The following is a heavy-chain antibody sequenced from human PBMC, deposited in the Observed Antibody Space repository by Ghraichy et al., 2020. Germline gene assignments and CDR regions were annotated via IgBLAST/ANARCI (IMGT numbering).Heavy chain of an antibody. J-gene: IGHJ5*02. CDR3: ARHGRWELRGGDWFDP. Sequence: SETLSLTCTVSGGSISSYYWSWIRQPPGKGLEWIGYIYYSGSTNYNPSLKRRVTISVDTSKNQFSLKLSSVTAADTAVYYCARHGRWELRGGDWFDPWGQGTLVTVSS. V-gene: IGHV4-59*08. D-gene: IGHD1-26*01. CDR1: GGSISSYY. CDR2: IYYSGST.